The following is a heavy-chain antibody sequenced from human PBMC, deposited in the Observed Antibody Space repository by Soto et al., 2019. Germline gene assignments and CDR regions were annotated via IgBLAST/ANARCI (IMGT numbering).Heavy chain of an antibody. CDR2: ISAYNGHT. Sequence: VQLVQSPAEVKKSGASVKVSCQTSGYSFTTYGTSWVRQAPGQGLEWIGWISAYNGHTLYAQDFQDRVTMTTDTSTSTAYMELRSLRYDDTAIYYCARGRGSSSWFEISHYFDTWGQGTLVTVSS. V-gene: IGHV1-18*01. CDR3: ARGRGSSSWFEISHYFDT. CDR1: GYSFTTYG. D-gene: IGHD6-13*01. J-gene: IGHJ4*02.